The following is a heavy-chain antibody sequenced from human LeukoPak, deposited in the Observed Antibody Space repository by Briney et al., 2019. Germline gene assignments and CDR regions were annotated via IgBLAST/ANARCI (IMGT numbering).Heavy chain of an antibody. V-gene: IGHV3-9*01. J-gene: IGHJ1*01. Sequence: GRSLRLSCAASGFTFDNYAMNWVRQVPGKGLEWISLISWNSGTIGYADSVKGRFTISRDNANNFLYLQMNSLGAEDTALYYCARAYKDRSLAGKREFFQHWGQGTLVTVSS. D-gene: IGHD6-19*01. CDR3: ARAYKDRSLAGKREFFQH. CDR1: GFTFDNYA. CDR2: ISWNSGTI.